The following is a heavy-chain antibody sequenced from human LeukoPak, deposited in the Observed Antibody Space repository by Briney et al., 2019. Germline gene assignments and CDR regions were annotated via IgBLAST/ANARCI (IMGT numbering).Heavy chain of an antibody. D-gene: IGHD3-22*01. CDR1: GGSISSYY. Sequence: PSETLSLARTVSGGSISSYYWSWIRQPAGKGLEWIGRIYTSGSTNYNPSLKSRVTMSVDTSKNQFSLKLSSVTAADTAVYYCARDRSITMIVQGWFDPWGQGTLVTVSS. CDR2: IYTSGST. CDR3: ARDRSITMIVQGWFDP. J-gene: IGHJ5*02. V-gene: IGHV4-4*07.